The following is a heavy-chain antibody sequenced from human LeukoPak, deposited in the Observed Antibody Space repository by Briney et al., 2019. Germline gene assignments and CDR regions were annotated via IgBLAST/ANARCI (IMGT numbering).Heavy chain of an antibody. J-gene: IGHJ6*03. V-gene: IGHV3-72*01. Sequence: GGSLRLSCAVSGFTFSDHYMDWVRQAPGKGLEWVGRTRNKANSYTTDYAASVKGRFTISRDDTKNSLYLQMNSLKTEDTALYYCASLGYCSSNSCYGHYYVDVWGKGTTVTVSS. D-gene: IGHD2-2*01. CDR2: TRNKANSYTT. CDR3: ASLGYCSSNSCYGHYYVDV. CDR1: GFTFSDHY.